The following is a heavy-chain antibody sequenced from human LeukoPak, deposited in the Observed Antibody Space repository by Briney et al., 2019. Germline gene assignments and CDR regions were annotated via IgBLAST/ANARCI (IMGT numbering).Heavy chain of an antibody. V-gene: IGHV4-34*01. CDR1: GGSFSGYY. CDR3: ARGRGQWPKD. J-gene: IGHJ4*02. D-gene: IGHD6-19*01. CDR2: INHSGST. Sequence: PSETLSLTCAVYGGSFSGYYWSWIRQPPGKGLEWIGEINHSGSTNYNPPLKSRVTISVDTSKNQFSLKLSSVTAADTAVYYCARGRGQWPKDWGQGTLVTVSS.